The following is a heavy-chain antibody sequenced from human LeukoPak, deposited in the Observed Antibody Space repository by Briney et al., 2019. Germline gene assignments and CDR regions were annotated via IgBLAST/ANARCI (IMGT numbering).Heavy chain of an antibody. D-gene: IGHD3-10*01. CDR3: ARAERITMVRGVSYYYGMDV. V-gene: IGHV3-21*01. CDR2: ISSSSSYI. CDR1: GFTFSSYS. Sequence: GGSLRLSCAASGFTFSSYSMNWVRQAPGKGLEWVSSISSSSSYIYYADSVKGRFTISRDNAKNSLYLQMNSLRAEDTAVYYCARAERITMVRGVSYYYGMDVWGQGTTVTVSS. J-gene: IGHJ6*02.